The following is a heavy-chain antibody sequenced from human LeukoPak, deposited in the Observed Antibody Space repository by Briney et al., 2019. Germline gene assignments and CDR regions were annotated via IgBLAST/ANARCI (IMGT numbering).Heavy chain of an antibody. Sequence: GASVKVSCKSSGYTFTAYAMHWVRQTPGQGLEWMGWLNPNSGDTNYAQKFQGRVSMTRDTSISTAYMDLSDLRSDDTAVYYCARGRNIEMTTMSGGSDYWGQGTLVTVSS. D-gene: IGHD5-24*01. J-gene: IGHJ4*02. CDR2: LNPNSGDT. CDR1: GYTFTAYA. V-gene: IGHV1-2*02. CDR3: ARGRNIEMTTMSGGSDY.